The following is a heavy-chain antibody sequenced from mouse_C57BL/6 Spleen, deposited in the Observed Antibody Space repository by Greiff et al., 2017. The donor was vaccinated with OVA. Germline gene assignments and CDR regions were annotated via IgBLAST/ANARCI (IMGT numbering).Heavy chain of an antibody. CDR2: IYPGGGYT. CDR1: GYTFTNYW. V-gene: IGHV1-63*01. J-gene: IGHJ4*01. CDR3: ARGLFGAMDY. Sequence: VQLQQSGAELVRPGTSVKMSCKASGYTFTNYWIGWAKQRPGHGLEWIGDIYPGGGYTNYNEKFKGKATLTADKSSSTAYMQFSSPTSEDSAIYYCARGLFGAMDYWGQGTSVTVSS.